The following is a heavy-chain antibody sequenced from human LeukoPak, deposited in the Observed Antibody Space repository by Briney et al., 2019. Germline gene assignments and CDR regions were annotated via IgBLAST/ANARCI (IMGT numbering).Heavy chain of an antibody. Sequence: GGSLRLSCAASGFTFSSYGMHWVRQAPGKGLERVAVISYDGSNKYYADSVKGRFTISRDNSKNTLYLQMNSLRAEDTAVYYCAKDFGYSYGLCFDYWGQGTLVTVFS. CDR2: ISYDGSNK. CDR1: GFTFSSYG. V-gene: IGHV3-30*18. D-gene: IGHD5-18*01. CDR3: AKDFGYSYGLCFDY. J-gene: IGHJ4*02.